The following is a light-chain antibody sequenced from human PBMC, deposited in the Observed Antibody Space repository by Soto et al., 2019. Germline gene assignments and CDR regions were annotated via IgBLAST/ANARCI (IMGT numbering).Light chain of an antibody. CDR1: SSDIGGYNH. V-gene: IGLV2-8*01. CDR2: EVS. J-gene: IGLJ2*01. Sequence: QSALTQPPSASGSPGQSVTISCTGTSSDIGGYNHVSWYQQHLGKAPKLMIYEVSKRPSGVPDRFSGSKSGNTASLTVSGLQPEDEADYYCSSYAGSNNFVVFGGGTKLTVL. CDR3: SSYAGSNNFVV.